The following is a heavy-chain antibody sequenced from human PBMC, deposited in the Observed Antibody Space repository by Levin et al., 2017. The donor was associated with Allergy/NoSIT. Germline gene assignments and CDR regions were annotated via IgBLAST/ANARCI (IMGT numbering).Heavy chain of an antibody. V-gene: IGHV4-34*01. Sequence: PSETLSLTCAVYGGSFSGYYWSWIRQPPGKGLEWIGEINHSGRTNYNPSLKSRVTISVDTSKNQFSLKLSSVTAADTAVYYCERGSCSSTSCYRPPFDPWGQGTLVTVSS. CDR2: INHSGRT. CDR3: ERGSCSSTSCYRPPFDP. CDR1: GGSFSGYY. D-gene: IGHD2-2*01. J-gene: IGHJ5*02.